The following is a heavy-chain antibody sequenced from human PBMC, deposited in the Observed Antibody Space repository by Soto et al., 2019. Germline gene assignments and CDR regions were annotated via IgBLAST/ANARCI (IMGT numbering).Heavy chain of an antibody. CDR3: ASLLGIKFDY. J-gene: IGHJ4*02. CDR2: IYYSGRT. CDR1: GGSISSGSYY. D-gene: IGHD3-10*01. V-gene: IGHV4-39*01. Sequence: PSETLSLTCTVSGGSISSGSYYWGWIRQPPGKGLEWIGTIYYSGRTYYNPSLKSRVTISVDTSKNQFSLKLSSVTAADTAVYYCASLLGIKFDYWGQGTLVTVSS.